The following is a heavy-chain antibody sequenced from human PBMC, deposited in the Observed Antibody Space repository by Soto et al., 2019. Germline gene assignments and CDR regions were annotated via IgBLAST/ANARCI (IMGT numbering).Heavy chain of an antibody. J-gene: IGHJ4*02. Sequence: SETLSLTCTVSGGSITSGGYYWIWICQHPGKGLEWLGYIYDSGSTFYNPSLKSRITLSVDTSKNQFSLKLSSVTVADTAVYFCARKQAGYFYGIDYWGQGTLVTVSS. V-gene: IGHV4-31*03. CDR1: GGSITSGGYY. CDR2: IYDSGST. D-gene: IGHD3-10*01. CDR3: ARKQAGYFYGIDY.